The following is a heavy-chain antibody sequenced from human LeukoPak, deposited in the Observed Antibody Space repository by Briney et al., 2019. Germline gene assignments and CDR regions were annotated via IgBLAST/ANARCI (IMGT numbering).Heavy chain of an antibody. V-gene: IGHV3-30*18. CDR2: ISHDGSNK. Sequence: GGSLRLSCAASGFTFSNYGMHWVRQAPGKGLEWVALISHDGSNKFHADSVKGRFTISRDNSKNTLYLQMNSLRAEDTAVYYCAKGSYYDSSGYSAWGFDYWGQGTLVTVSS. CDR1: GFTFSNYG. CDR3: AKGSYYDSSGYSAWGFDY. J-gene: IGHJ4*02. D-gene: IGHD3-22*01.